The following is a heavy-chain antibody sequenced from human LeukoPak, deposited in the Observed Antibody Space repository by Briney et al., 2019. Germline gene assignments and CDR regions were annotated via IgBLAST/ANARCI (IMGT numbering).Heavy chain of an antibody. CDR2: IIPIFGIA. V-gene: IGHV1-69*13. CDR1: GGTFSSYA. CDR3: ARWRGGYCSSTSCYAPNWFDP. D-gene: IGHD2-2*01. J-gene: IGHJ5*02. Sequence: ASVKVSCKASGGTFSSYAISWVRQAPGQGLEWMGGIIPIFGIANYAQKFQGRVTITADESTSTAYMELSSLRSEDTAVYYCARWRGGYCSSTSCYAPNWFDPWGQGTLVTVSS.